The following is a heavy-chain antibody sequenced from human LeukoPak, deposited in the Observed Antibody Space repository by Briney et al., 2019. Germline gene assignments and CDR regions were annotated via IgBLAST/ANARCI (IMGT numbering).Heavy chain of an antibody. CDR3: ARVDNYYDSSGYDYFDY. J-gene: IGHJ4*02. Sequence: PGGSLRLSCAASGFTFSSYAMHWVRQAPGKGLEWVAVISYDGSNKYYADSVKGRFTISRDNSKNTLYLQMNSLRAEDTAVYYCARVDNYYDSSGYDYFDYWGQGTLVTVSS. D-gene: IGHD3-22*01. CDR2: ISYDGSNK. V-gene: IGHV3-30-3*01. CDR1: GFTFSSYA.